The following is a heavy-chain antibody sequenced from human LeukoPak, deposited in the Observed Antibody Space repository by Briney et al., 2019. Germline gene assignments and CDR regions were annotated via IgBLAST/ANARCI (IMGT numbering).Heavy chain of an antibody. Sequence: GGSLRLSCAASGFTFSIYWMHWVRQAPGKGLVWVSSISSSSSYIYYADSVKGRFTISRDNAENSLYLQMNSLRAEDTAVYYCARAKTYSGSYYDAFDLWGRGTMVTVSS. D-gene: IGHD1-26*01. CDR1: GFTFSIYW. J-gene: IGHJ3*01. CDR3: ARAKTYSGSYYDAFDL. V-gene: IGHV3-21*01. CDR2: ISSSSSYI.